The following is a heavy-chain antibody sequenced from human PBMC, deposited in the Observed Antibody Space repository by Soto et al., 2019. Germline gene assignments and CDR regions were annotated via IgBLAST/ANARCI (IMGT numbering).Heavy chain of an antibody. CDR3: ARGGRYSSSWYPPTRPVYNWFDP. CDR2: INHSGST. V-gene: IGHV4-34*01. Sequence: SETLSLTCAVYGGSFSGYYWSWIRQPPGKGLEWIGEINHSGSTNYNPSLKSRVTISVDTSKNQFSLKLSSVTAADTAVYYCARGGRYSSSWYPPTRPVYNWFDPWGQGTLVTVSS. J-gene: IGHJ5*02. CDR1: GGSFSGYY. D-gene: IGHD6-13*01.